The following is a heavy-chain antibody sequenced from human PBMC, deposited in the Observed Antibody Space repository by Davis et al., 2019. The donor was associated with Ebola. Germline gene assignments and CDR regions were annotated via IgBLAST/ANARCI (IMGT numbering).Heavy chain of an antibody. CDR3: ARDSWHGMDG. Sequence: GGSLRLSCAPSGLTFSSYGMHWVRQAPGKGLEGVAVISYDGSNKYYADSVKGRFTISRDNSKNTPYLQMNSLRAEDTAVYYCARDSWHGMDGWGQGTTVTVSS. V-gene: IGHV3-30*03. CDR1: GLTFSSYG. CDR2: ISYDGSNK. D-gene: IGHD5-12*01. J-gene: IGHJ6*02.